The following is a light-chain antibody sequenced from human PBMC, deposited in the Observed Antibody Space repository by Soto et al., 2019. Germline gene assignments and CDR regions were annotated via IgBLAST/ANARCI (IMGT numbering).Light chain of an antibody. V-gene: IGLV4-69*02. Sequence: QLVLTQSPSASASLGASVKLTCTLSSGYSRNAIAWHQQQPEKGPRYLMKLNSDGSHSKGARIPDRFSGSSSGAERYLTISSLQSEDEAEYYCQAWDTGIRVFGGGTKLTVL. CDR1: SGYSRNA. CDR2: LNSDGSH. CDR3: QAWDTGIRV. J-gene: IGLJ2*01.